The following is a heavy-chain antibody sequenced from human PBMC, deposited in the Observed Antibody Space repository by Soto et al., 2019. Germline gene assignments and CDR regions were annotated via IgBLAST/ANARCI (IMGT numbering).Heavy chain of an antibody. V-gene: IGHV4-31*03. Sequence: QVQLQESGPGLVKPSETLSLTCTVSGGSITRGGYYWSWIRQHPGKGLEWIGYIYNSGTTYYNPSLKSRVTRSGDTSKNQFALKLTSVTAADTAVYYCGRDRAPWGQGTLVSVSS. D-gene: IGHD3-10*01. CDR3: GRDRAP. J-gene: IGHJ5*02. CDR1: GGSITRGGYY. CDR2: IYNSGTT.